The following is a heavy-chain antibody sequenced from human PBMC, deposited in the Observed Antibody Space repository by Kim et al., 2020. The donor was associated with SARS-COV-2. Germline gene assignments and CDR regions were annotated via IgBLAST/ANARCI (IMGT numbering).Heavy chain of an antibody. CDR2: INPISGGT. CDR3: ARNGGEIYQLVRHYYGMDV. J-gene: IGHJ6*01. D-gene: IGHD6-6*01. Sequence: ASVKVSCKASGYTFTGYYINWVRQAPGQGLEWMGQINPISGGTNYAREFQGRVTLTRDTSVNTAYMEMSSLRSDDTAVYYCARNGGEIYQLVRHYYGMDV. CDR1: GYTFTGYY. V-gene: IGHV1-2*06.